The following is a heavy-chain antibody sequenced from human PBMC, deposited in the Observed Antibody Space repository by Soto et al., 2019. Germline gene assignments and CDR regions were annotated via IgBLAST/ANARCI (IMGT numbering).Heavy chain of an antibody. D-gene: IGHD6-13*01. J-gene: IGHJ5*02. CDR2: ISYDGSNK. CDR1: GFHFISST. V-gene: IGHV3-30-3*02. Sequence: QVQLVETGGGVVQPGKYLRLSCAASGFHFISSTMHWVRQAPVKGLEWVAVISYDGSNKYYANTVKGRFTIPRDNSKNTLYLEMNSLRAEDTGGYYCAKEFSKYSISLCSWCQGTLGTVSS. CDR3: AKEFSKYSISLCS.